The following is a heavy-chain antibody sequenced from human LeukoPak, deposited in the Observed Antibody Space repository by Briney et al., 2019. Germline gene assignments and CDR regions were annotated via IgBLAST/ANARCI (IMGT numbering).Heavy chain of an antibody. V-gene: IGHV3-21*05. CDR2: VSSSSSYI. J-gene: IGHJ4*02. Sequence: PGGSLRLSCAASGFTFSSYSMNWVRQAPGKGLEWVSYVSSSSSYIYYADSVKGRFTISRDNAKNSLYLQMNSLRAEDTAVYYCARAEGYDYGGNQNDYWGQGTLVTVSS. CDR1: GFTFSSYS. CDR3: ARAEGYDYGGNQNDY. D-gene: IGHD4-23*01.